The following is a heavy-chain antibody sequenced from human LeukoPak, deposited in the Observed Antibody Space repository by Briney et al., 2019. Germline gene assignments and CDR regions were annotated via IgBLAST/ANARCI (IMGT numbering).Heavy chain of an antibody. CDR1: GDSINNYY. J-gene: IGHJ3*02. CDR2: MHGSGSP. D-gene: IGHD2/OR15-2a*01. CDR3: ARDLSVNAFDI. V-gene: IGHV4-59*01. Sequence: ETLSLTCTVSGDSINNYYWNWIRQPPGKGLEWIAYMHGSGSPNYNPSLASRLTLSVDATENLLSLKLTSVTAADTAVYFCARDLSVNAFDIWGQGTLVTVSS.